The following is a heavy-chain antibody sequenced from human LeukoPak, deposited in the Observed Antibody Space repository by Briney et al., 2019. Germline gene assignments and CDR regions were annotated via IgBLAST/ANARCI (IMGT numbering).Heavy chain of an antibody. Sequence: QPGGSLRLSCAASGFIFSDYAMHWVRQAPGKGLEWVAAILYDGSDKYYADSVKGRFTISRDNSKNTVYLQMNSLRGEDTAVFYCASQRSGWYEGSSGSYYFDYWGQGTLVTVSS. CDR2: ILYDGSDK. CDR1: GFIFSDYA. CDR3: ASQRSGWYEGSSGSYYFDY. V-gene: IGHV3-30*04. J-gene: IGHJ4*02. D-gene: IGHD6-19*01.